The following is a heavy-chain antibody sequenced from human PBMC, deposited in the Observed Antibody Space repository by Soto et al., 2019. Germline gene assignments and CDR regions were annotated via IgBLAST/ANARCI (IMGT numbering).Heavy chain of an antibody. J-gene: IGHJ4*02. CDR1: GFTFSSYS. Sequence: GGSLRLSCAASGFTFSSYSMNWVRQAPGKGLEWVSSISSSSSYIYYADSVKGRFTISRDNAKNSLYLQMNSLRAEDTAVYYCARGGRRVDDYGDCFDYWGQGTLVTVSS. CDR2: ISSSSSYI. CDR3: ARGGRRVDDYGDCFDY. D-gene: IGHD4-17*01. V-gene: IGHV3-21*01.